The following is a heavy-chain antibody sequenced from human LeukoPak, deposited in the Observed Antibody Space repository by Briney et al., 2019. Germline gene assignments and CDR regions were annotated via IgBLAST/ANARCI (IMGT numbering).Heavy chain of an antibody. CDR3: ARVRDSSSWPYYYYYMDV. D-gene: IGHD6-13*01. J-gene: IGHJ6*03. V-gene: IGHV4-38-2*02. Sequence: SETLSLTCTVSGYSISSGYYWGWIRQPPGKGLEWIGSIYHSGSTYYNPSLKSRVTISVDTSKNQFSLKLSSVTAADTAVYYCARVRDSSSWPYYYYYMDVWGKGTTVTVSS. CDR1: GYSISSGYY. CDR2: IYHSGST.